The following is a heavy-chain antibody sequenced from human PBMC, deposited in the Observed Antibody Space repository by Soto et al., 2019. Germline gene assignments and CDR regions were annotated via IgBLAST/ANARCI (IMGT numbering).Heavy chain of an antibody. J-gene: IGHJ4*01. D-gene: IGHD6-19*01. CDR2: ISDYNGNT. CDR1: GYTFTSDG. CDR3: ARAVAGPLFSDY. Sequence: QVQLVQSGAEVKKPGASVKVSCKASGYTFTSDGITWVRQAPGQGLEWMGWISDYNGNTNYAQKLQGRVTMTTDTSTSTAYMELSSLISDDTAVYYCARAVAGPLFSDYWGQGTLVTVAS. V-gene: IGHV1-18*01.